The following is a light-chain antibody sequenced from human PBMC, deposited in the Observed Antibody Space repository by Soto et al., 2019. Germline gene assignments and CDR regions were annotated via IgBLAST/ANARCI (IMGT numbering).Light chain of an antibody. CDR3: CSYAGSSTFPYV. V-gene: IGLV2-23*03. CDR2: EGS. CDR1: SSDVGRYNL. J-gene: IGLJ1*01. Sequence: QSVLTQPASVSGSPGQSITISCTGTSSDVGRYNLVSWYQQHPGKAPKLMIYEGSKRPSGVSNRFSGSKSGNTASLTISGLQAEDEADYYCCSYAGSSTFPYVFGTGTKLTVL.